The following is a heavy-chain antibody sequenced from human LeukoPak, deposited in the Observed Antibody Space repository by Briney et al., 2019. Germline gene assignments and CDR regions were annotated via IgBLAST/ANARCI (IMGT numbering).Heavy chain of an antibody. CDR2: INHSGST. CDR1: GGSFSGYH. J-gene: IGHJ4*02. D-gene: IGHD6-19*01. V-gene: IGHV4-34*01. CDR3: ARVTAVAGI. Sequence: SATLSLTCAVYGGSFSGYHWSWIRPPPGKGLEWIGEINHSGSTNYNPSLKSRITISVDTSKNQFSLKLSSVTAADTAVYYCARVTAVAGIWGQGTLVTVSS.